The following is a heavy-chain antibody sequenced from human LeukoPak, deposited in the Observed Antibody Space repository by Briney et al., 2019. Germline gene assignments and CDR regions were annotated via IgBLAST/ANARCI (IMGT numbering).Heavy chain of an antibody. CDR2: IDWDEDK. V-gene: IGHV2-70*11. CDR1: GGSISSYYW. CDR3: ARNFVAAAGDAFDI. D-gene: IGHD6-13*01. Sequence: TLSLACTVSGGSISSYYWSWIRQPPGKALEWLARIDWDEDKYYSTSLKTRLTISKDTSKNQVVLTMTHMDPVDTATYYCARNFVAAAGDAFDIWGQGTMVTVSP. J-gene: IGHJ3*02.